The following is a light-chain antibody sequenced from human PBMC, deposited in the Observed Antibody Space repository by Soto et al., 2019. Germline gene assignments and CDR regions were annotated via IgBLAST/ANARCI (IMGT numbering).Light chain of an antibody. Sequence: EIVLTQSPATLSVSPGDRATLSCRASQSISSDLAWFQQKPGQAPRLLIHDASTRATGIPARFSGSGSETEFTLTISSLQSEDFAIYYCQQYNNWPLTFGGGTKVEIK. CDR1: QSISSD. CDR2: DAS. J-gene: IGKJ4*01. V-gene: IGKV3-15*01. CDR3: QQYNNWPLT.